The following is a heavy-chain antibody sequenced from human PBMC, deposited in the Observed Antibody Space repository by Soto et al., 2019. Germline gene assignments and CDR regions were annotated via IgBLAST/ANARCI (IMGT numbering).Heavy chain of an antibody. CDR1: GGTFSSYA. J-gene: IGHJ4*02. CDR2: IIPIFGTA. CDR3: ASLDCGGDCYLDY. V-gene: IGHV1-69*13. D-gene: IGHD2-21*02. Sequence: SVKVSCKASGGTFSSYAISWVRQAPGQGLEWMGGIIPIFGTANYAQKFQGRVTITADESTSTAYMELSSLRSEDTAVYYCASLDCGGDCYLDYWGQGTLVTVSS.